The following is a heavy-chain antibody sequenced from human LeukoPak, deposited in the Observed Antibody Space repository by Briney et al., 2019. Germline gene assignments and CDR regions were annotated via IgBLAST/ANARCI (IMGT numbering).Heavy chain of an antibody. D-gene: IGHD3-3*01. Sequence: GASVKVSCKASGYTFTSYDINWVRQATGQGLEWMGWMNPNSGNTGYAQKFQGRVTMTRNTPISTAYMELSSLRSEDTAVYYCSRQGYDFWSGYYSVWGFDIWGQGTMVTVSS. CDR1: GYTFTSYD. CDR3: SRQGYDFWSGYYSVWGFDI. J-gene: IGHJ3*02. CDR2: MNPNSGNT. V-gene: IGHV1-8*01.